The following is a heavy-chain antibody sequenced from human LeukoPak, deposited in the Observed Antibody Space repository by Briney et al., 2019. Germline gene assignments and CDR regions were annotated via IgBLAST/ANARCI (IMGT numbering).Heavy chain of an antibody. CDR1: GGSISNYY. V-gene: IGHV4-59*01. CDR2: IYYSGST. CDR3: ARRRPASSGCSHMDV. Sequence: SETLSLTCTVSGGSISNYYWSWIRQPPGKGLEYIGNIYYSGSTNYNPSLKSRVTISVDTSKSQFSLKLSSVTAADTAVYYCARRRPASSGCSHMDVWGKGTTVTVSS. J-gene: IGHJ6*03. D-gene: IGHD3-10*01.